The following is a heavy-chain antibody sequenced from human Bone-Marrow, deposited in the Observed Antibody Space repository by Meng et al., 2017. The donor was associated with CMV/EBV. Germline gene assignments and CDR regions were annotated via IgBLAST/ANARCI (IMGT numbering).Heavy chain of an antibody. CDR1: GYTFTSYD. Sequence: ASVKVSCKASGYTFTSYDINWVRQATGQGLEWMGWMNPNSGNTGYAQKFQGRVTMTEDTSTDTAYMELSSLRSEDTAVYYCATDQSRVRYSSSTYYYYGMYVWGQGTTVTVSS. D-gene: IGHD6-6*01. CDR2: MNPNSGNT. J-gene: IGHJ6*02. V-gene: IGHV1-8*01. CDR3: ATDQSRVRYSSSTYYYYGMYV.